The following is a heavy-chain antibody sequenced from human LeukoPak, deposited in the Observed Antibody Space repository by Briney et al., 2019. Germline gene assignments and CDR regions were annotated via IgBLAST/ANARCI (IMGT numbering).Heavy chain of an antibody. CDR3: ARVIVPAAIDY. CDR1: GFTVSSNY. Sequence: GGSLRLSCAASGFTVSSNYMSWVRQAPGKGLEWVSVIYSGGSTYYADSVEGRFTISRDNSKNTLYLQMNSLRAEDTAVYYCARVIVPAAIDYWGQGTLVTVSS. J-gene: IGHJ4*02. D-gene: IGHD2-2*01. V-gene: IGHV3-66*01. CDR2: IYSGGST.